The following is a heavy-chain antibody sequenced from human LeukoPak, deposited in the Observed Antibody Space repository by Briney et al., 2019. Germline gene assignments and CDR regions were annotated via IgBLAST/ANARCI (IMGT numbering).Heavy chain of an antibody. Sequence: SETLSLTCTVSGGSISTYYWNWIRQPPGKGLEWIGYIYYSGTTNYNPSLKSRVSMSVDTSKNQFSLKLSSVTAADTAVYYCASTVAASFDYWGQGTLVTVSS. D-gene: IGHD6-19*01. CDR1: GGSISTYY. CDR3: ASTVAASFDY. V-gene: IGHV4-59*08. J-gene: IGHJ4*02. CDR2: IYYSGTT.